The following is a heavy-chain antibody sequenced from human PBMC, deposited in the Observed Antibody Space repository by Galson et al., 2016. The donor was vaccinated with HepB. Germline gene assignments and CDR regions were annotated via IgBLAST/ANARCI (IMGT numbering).Heavy chain of an antibody. CDR1: GYSFSDYW. CDR3: AGRNRELRFIQDNYYMDV. Sequence: QSGAEVTKPGESLKISCKGSGYSFSDYWIGWVRQMPGKGLEWMGIIYPDDFDTRYSPSFQGHVTISADKSINTAYLQWSSLRASETATYYCAGRNRELRFIQDNYYMDVWGKGTTVTVSS. CDR2: IYPDDFDT. V-gene: IGHV5-51*01. J-gene: IGHJ6*03. D-gene: IGHD2-21*02.